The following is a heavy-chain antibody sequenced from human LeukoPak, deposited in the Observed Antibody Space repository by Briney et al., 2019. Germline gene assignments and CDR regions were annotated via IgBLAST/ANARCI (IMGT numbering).Heavy chain of an antibody. CDR2: IKPDGSGK. Sequence: GGSLRLSCATSGFTFSSNWMSWVHQSPGKGLDWVANIKPDGSGKYYADSVKGRFTVSRDNPKNSLYLQMNSLTVEDTAVYYCARANNSSWHNWGQGTLVTVSS. J-gene: IGHJ4*02. CDR1: GFTFSSNW. V-gene: IGHV3-7*01. D-gene: IGHD6-13*01. CDR3: ARANNSSWHN.